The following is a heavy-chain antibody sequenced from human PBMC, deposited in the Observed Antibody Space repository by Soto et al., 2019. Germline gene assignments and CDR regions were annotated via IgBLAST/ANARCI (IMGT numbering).Heavy chain of an antibody. V-gene: IGHV3-21*01. CDR3: ARVTDYYDSSGYYYSWFDP. CDR1: GFTFSSYS. Sequence: PGGSLRLSCAASGFTFSSYSMNWVRQAPGKGLEWVSSISSSSYIYYADSVKGRFTISRDNAKNSLYLQMNSLRAEDTAVYYCARVTDYYDSSGYYYSWFDPWGQGTLVTVSS. J-gene: IGHJ5*02. D-gene: IGHD3-22*01. CDR2: ISSSSYI.